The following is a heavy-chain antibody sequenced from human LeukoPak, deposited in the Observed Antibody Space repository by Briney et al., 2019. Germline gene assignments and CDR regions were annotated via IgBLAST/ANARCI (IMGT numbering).Heavy chain of an antibody. V-gene: IGHV4-4*07. J-gene: IGHJ4*02. CDR3: ARGGTYGSGRNQHTTLDY. CDR2: IYTRGST. Sequence: SETLSLTCTVSGGSISNDYRSWIRQAAGKELEWIGRIYTRGSTNYNPSLKSRVTISLDKSKKQFSLNLNSVTGADTAVYYCARGGTYGSGRNQHTTLDYWGQGTLVTVSS. D-gene: IGHD3-10*01. CDR1: GGSISNDY.